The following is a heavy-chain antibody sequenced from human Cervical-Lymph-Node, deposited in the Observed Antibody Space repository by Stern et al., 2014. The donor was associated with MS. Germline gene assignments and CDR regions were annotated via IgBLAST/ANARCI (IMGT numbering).Heavy chain of an antibody. CDR3: AIVPLEWRTESFQH. V-gene: IGHV3-23*04. Sequence: VHLAESGGGLVQPGESLRLSCAASLFTFSNYAMSVVRQAPGKVKVWSSSITSISYISYTTGSRIGRTTISTDNSNNTPDLQRNSLRAEDTAIYSCAIVPLEWRTESFQHWGQGTLVTVSS. CDR1: LFTFSNYA. J-gene: IGHJ1*01. CDR2: ITSISYIS. D-gene: IGHD3-3*01.